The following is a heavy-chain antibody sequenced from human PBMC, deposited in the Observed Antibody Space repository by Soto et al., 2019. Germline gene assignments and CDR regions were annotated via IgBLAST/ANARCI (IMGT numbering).Heavy chain of an antibody. CDR3: ARGGRDDYVWGSYRYAFDI. Sequence: SETLSLTCTVSGGSISSGGYYWSWIRQHPGKGLEWIGYIYYSGSTYYNPSLKSRVTISVDTSKNQFSLKLSSVTAADTAVYYCARGGRDDYVWGSYRYAFDIWGQGTMVTVSS. CDR1: GGSISSGGYY. V-gene: IGHV4-31*03. D-gene: IGHD3-16*02. CDR2: IYYSGST. J-gene: IGHJ3*02.